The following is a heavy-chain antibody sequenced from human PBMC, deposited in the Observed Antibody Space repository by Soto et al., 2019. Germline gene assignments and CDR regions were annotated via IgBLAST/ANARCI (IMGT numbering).Heavy chain of an antibody. CDR3: ARITNENYDFWSGYSWYYYYGMDV. J-gene: IGHJ6*02. Sequence: ASVKVSCKASGYTFTSYGISWVRQAPGQGLEWMGWISAYNGNTNYAQKLQGRVTMTTDTSTSTAYMELRSLRSDDTAVYYCARITNENYDFWSGYSWYYYYGMDVWGQGTTVTVSS. D-gene: IGHD3-3*01. CDR2: ISAYNGNT. V-gene: IGHV1-18*01. CDR1: GYTFTSYG.